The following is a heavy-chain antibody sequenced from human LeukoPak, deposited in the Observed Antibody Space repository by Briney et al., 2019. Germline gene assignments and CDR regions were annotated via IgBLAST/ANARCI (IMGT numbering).Heavy chain of an antibody. CDR3: VRDQQPEVPTSDSSPSA. J-gene: IGHJ5*02. CDR1: GFTFSFYS. Sequence: GGSLRLSCAASGFTFSFYSMLWVRQAPGKGLEWVSCISSSGNYIYYADSVKGRFIISRDNDKNSLHLQMNILRADDTAVYYCVRDQQPEVPTSDSSPSAWGQGTLVTVSS. D-gene: IGHD2-2*01. CDR2: ISSSGNYI. V-gene: IGHV3-21*01.